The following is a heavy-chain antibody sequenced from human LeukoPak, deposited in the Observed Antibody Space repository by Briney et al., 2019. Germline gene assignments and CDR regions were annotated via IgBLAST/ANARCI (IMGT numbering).Heavy chain of an antibody. CDR1: GYTFSGSF. Sequence: APVKVSCKASGYTFSGSFMHWVRQAPGQGPEWMGWINVDTGGTHYAPRFRGRVAMTRDTSFSTGYMDLSSLGSDDTAVYYCARGGSPAHFDFWGQGTLVTVSS. D-gene: IGHD6-13*01. CDR2: INVDTGGT. V-gene: IGHV1-2*02. CDR3: ARGGSPAHFDF. J-gene: IGHJ4*02.